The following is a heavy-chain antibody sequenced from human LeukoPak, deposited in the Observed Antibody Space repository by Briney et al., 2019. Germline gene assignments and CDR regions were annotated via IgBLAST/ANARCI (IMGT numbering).Heavy chain of an antibody. CDR3: ARVAVAGGDNWFDP. Sequence: PSETLSLTCTVSGGSISSYYWSWIRQPPGKGLEWIGYIYYSGSTNYNPSLKSRVTISVDTSKNQFSLKLSSVTAADTAVYYCARVAVAGGDNWFDPWGQGTLVTVSS. CDR1: GGSISSYY. V-gene: IGHV4-59*01. D-gene: IGHD6-19*01. J-gene: IGHJ5*02. CDR2: IYYSGST.